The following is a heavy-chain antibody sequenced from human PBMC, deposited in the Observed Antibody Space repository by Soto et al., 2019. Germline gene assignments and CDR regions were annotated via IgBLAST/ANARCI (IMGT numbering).Heavy chain of an antibody. J-gene: IGHJ4*02. V-gene: IGHV3-9*01. CDR1: GFTFDDYA. CDR3: AKDKNYDSSLDY. CDR2: ISWNSGSI. D-gene: IGHD3-22*01. Sequence: GGSLRLSCVASGFTFDDYAMHWVRQAPGKGLEWVSGISWNSGSIGYADSVKGRFTISRDNAKNSLYLQMNSLRAEDTALYYCAKDKNYDSSLDYWGQETLVTVSS.